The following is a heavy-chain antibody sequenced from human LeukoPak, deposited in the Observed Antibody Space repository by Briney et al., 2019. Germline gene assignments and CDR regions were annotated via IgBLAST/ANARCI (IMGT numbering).Heavy chain of an antibody. Sequence: PGGSLRLSCAASGFTFSSYAMSWVRQAPGKGLEWVSAISGSGGSTYYADSVKGRFTISRDNCKNTLYLQMNSLRAEDTAVYYCAKDPPAITMIVSAVEPGPWGQGTMVTVSS. CDR2: ISGSGGST. V-gene: IGHV3-23*01. D-gene: IGHD3-22*01. CDR1: GFTFSSYA. J-gene: IGHJ3*01. CDR3: AKDPPAITMIVSAVEPGP.